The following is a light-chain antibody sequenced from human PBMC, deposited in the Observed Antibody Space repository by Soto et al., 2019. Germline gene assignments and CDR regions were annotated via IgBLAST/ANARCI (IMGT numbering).Light chain of an antibody. CDR2: GAS. Sequence: PGEGGPLSCRASQSVSSSYIAWYQQRPGQTPSLLIYGASTRATGIPDRFSGSGSGTHFTLTISRLEPGDFAVYYCQHFGGTTFTFGQGTRLEIK. V-gene: IGKV3-20*01. CDR1: QSVSSSY. CDR3: QHFGGTTFT. J-gene: IGKJ5*01.